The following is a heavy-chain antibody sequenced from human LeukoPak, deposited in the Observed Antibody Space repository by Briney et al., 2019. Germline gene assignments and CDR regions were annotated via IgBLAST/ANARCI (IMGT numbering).Heavy chain of an antibody. J-gene: IGHJ4*02. CDR1: GFTFSSYA. CDR3: AKNKGATSSSIDY. V-gene: IGHV3-23*01. Sequence: PGGSLRLSCVASGFTFSSYAMSWVRQAPGKGLEWVSVISGSGASTYYADSVQGRFTFSRDNSKNTLYLQMNSLRAEDTAVYFCAKNKGATSSSIDYWGQGTLVTVSS. CDR2: ISGSGAST. D-gene: IGHD1-26*01.